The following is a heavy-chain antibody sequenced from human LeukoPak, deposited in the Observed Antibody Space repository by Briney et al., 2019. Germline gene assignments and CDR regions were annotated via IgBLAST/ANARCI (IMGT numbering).Heavy chain of an antibody. D-gene: IGHD2-2*01. V-gene: IGHV3-30*02. CDR1: GFTFSSYG. CDR2: IRYDGSNK. J-gene: IGHJ4*02. CDR3: AKMSPDQLLSDY. Sequence: GGSLRLSCAASGFTFSSYGMHWVRQAPGHGLVWVAFIRYDGSNKYYAYSVKGRFTISRDNSRNTLYLHMNSLRPENTAVYYGAKMSPDQLLSDYCGQGTLVTVSS.